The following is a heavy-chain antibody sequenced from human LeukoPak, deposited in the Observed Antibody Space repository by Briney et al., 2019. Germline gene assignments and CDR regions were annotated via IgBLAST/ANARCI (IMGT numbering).Heavy chain of an antibody. V-gene: IGHV3-23*01. Sequence: GGSLRLSCAASGFTFSNYAMSWVRQPPGKGLEWVSAISGTGGSTYYADSMEGRFTISRDNSKYTLYLQMNSLRAEDTAVYYCSVAVAGIVWGQEGLDYWGQGILVTVSS. CDR2: ISGTGGST. CDR1: GFTFSNYA. CDR3: SVAVAGIVWGQEGLDY. D-gene: IGHD6-19*01. J-gene: IGHJ4*02.